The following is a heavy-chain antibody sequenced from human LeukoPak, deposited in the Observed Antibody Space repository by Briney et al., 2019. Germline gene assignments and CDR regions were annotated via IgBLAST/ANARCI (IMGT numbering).Heavy chain of an antibody. J-gene: IGHJ4*02. V-gene: IGHV3-7*01. CDR2: IKQDGSEK. Sequence: GGSLRLSCAAPGFTFSSYWMSLVRQAPGKGLEWVANIKQDGSEKYYVDSVKGRFTISRDNAKNSLYLQMNSLRAEDTAVYYCASGYYYVLDYWGQGTLVTVSS. D-gene: IGHD3-22*01. CDR1: GFTFSSYW. CDR3: ASGYYYVLDY.